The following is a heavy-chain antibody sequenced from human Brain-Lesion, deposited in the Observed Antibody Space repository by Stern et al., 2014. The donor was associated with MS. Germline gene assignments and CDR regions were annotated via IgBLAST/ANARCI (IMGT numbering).Heavy chain of an antibody. Sequence: VQLVEYGAEVTKPGASVKVSCKASGYTFTTYFLHWVRQAPGQGLEWMGINTPSDGSASYTQQVHGRVPLTSDHSTRNVSVALGNLRSEDTAVYYCARPHYFDSSGLDYWGQGTLVTVSS. V-gene: IGHV1-46*03. CDR3: ARPHYFDSSGLDY. CDR1: GYTFTTYF. J-gene: IGHJ4*02. D-gene: IGHD3-22*01. CDR2: NTPSDGSA.